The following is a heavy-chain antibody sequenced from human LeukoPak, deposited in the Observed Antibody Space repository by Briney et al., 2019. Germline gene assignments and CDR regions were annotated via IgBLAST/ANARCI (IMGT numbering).Heavy chain of an antibody. J-gene: IGHJ5*01. Sequence: GGSLRLSCAASTFTFRNYAMHWVRQAPGKGVEWVAVILYDGNQKHYSDSVQGRFTISRDNSKNTLYLQMNSLRLEDTAVYYCARDLEQGGYCAGGTCFFSMGIDSWGQGTLVTVSS. CDR1: TFTFRNYA. D-gene: IGHD2-15*01. V-gene: IGHV3-30*04. CDR2: ILYDGNQK. CDR3: ARDLEQGGYCAGGTCFFSMGIDS.